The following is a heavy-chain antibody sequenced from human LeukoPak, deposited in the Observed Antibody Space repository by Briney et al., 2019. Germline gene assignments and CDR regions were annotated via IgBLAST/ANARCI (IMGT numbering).Heavy chain of an antibody. CDR2: INHSGST. V-gene: IGHV4-34*01. CDR3: ARGSRNYDFWSGYYSGNWFDP. Sequence: PGGSLRLSCAASGFTFSSYSMNWVRQPPGKGLEWIGEINHSGSTNYNPSLKSRVTISVDTSKNQFSLKLSSVTAADTAVYYCARGSRNYDFWSGYYSGNWFDPWGQGTLVTVSS. CDR1: GFTFSSYS. J-gene: IGHJ5*02. D-gene: IGHD3-3*01.